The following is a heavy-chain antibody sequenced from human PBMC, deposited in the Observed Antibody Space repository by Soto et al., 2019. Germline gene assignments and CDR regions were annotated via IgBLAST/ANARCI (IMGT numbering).Heavy chain of an antibody. CDR3: ARGNWFDP. J-gene: IGHJ5*02. V-gene: IGHV1-69*01. Sequence: SVKVSCKASGYTFTRYGISWVRQAPGQGLEWMGGIIPIFGTANYAQKFQGRVTITADESTSTAYMELSSLRSEDTAVYYCARGNWFDPWGQGTLVTVSS. CDR2: IIPIFGTA. CDR1: GYTFTRYG.